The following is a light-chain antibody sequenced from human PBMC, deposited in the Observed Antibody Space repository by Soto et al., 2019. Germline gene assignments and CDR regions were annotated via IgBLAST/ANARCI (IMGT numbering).Light chain of an antibody. Sequence: DIQMTQSPSTLSASVGDRDTITCRASQSISSWLAWYQQKPGTAPKLLIYKASTLQSGVPSRFSGSGSGTEFTLTISSLQPDDSATYYCQQYIDNWTFGQGTKV. CDR2: KAS. J-gene: IGKJ1*01. CDR3: QQYIDNWT. CDR1: QSISSW. V-gene: IGKV1-5*03.